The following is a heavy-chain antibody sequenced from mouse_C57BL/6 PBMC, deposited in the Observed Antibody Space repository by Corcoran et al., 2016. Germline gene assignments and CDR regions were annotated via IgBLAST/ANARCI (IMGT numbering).Heavy chain of an antibody. CDR1: GFNIKDYY. J-gene: IGHJ3*01. V-gene: IGHV14-1*01. Sequence: EVQLQQSGAELVRPGASVKLSCTASGFNIKDYYMHWVKQRPEQGLEWIGRIDPEDGDTEYAPKFQGKATMTADTSSNTAYLQLSSLTSEDTAVYYCTSSRMVTTVVERGWFAYWGQGTLVTVSA. CDR2: IDPEDGDT. CDR3: TSSRMVTTVVERGWFAY. D-gene: IGHD1-1*01.